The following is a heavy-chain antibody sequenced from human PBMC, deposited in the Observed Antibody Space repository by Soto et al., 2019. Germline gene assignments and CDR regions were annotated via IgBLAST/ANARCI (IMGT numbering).Heavy chain of an antibody. V-gene: IGHV3-7*01. CDR3: AVYSGSPGGY. D-gene: IGHD1-26*01. J-gene: IGHJ4*02. CDR2: IKQDGSEK. CDR1: GFTFRSYW. Sequence: PGGSLRLSCAASGFTFRSYWMSWVRQAPGKGLEWVANIKQDGSEKYYVDSVKGRFTISRDNAKNSLYLQMNSLRAEDTAMYYCAVYSGSPGGYWGQGTLVTVSS.